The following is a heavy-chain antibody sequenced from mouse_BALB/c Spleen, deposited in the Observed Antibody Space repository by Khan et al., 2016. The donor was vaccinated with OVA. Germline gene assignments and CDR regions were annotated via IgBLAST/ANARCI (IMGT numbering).Heavy chain of an antibody. CDR1: GYTFTSYD. V-gene: IGHV1-85*01. CDR3: ARGEYGGFAY. Sequence: QVQLKQSGAELVKPGASVKLSCKASGYTFTSYDINWVRQRPEQGLEWIGWMFPGDGSTKYNENFKGKATLTTDKSSSNAYMQLSRLTSEDSGAYFGARGEYGGFAYWGQGTLVTVSA. D-gene: IGHD1-1*01. J-gene: IGHJ3*01. CDR2: MFPGDGST.